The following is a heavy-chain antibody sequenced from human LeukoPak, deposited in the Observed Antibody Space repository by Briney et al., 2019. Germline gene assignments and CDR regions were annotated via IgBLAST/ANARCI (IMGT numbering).Heavy chain of an antibody. CDR1: GITLIGRW. V-gene: IGHV3-7*01. CDR2: IKDDGSNT. CDR3: VDLGSSD. D-gene: IGHD5-12*01. Sequence: PGGTLRLSCAASGITLIGRWMTWVCQAPGKGLEWVATIKDDGSNTYYVDSVKGRFTISRDNAKNSLYLQMTNLRVEDTAVYYCVDLGSSDCGQGTLVTVSS. J-gene: IGHJ4*02.